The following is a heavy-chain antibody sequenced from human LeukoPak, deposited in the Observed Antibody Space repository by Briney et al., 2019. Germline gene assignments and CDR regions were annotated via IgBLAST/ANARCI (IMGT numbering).Heavy chain of an antibody. CDR3: ARLSGSQTTPY. D-gene: IGHD1-26*01. CDR1: GGSISSYY. CDR2: IYYSRTT. J-gene: IGHJ4*02. V-gene: IGHV4-59*08. Sequence: SETLSLTCTVSGGSISSYYWGWIRQPPQKGLEGIGYIYYSRTTNYNPSLKSRFTMSVDTSKNQFSLKLSSVTAADTAVYYCARLSGSQTTPYWGQGTLVTVSS.